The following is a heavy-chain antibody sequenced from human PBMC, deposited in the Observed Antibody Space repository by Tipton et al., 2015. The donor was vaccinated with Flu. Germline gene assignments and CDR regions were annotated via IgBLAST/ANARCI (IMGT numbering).Heavy chain of an antibody. CDR2: IYSGEDT. D-gene: IGHD2-15*01. CDR3: ARDTGGYCTGSSCLPRFDY. V-gene: IGHV3-53*01. J-gene: IGHJ4*02. CDR1: GLTVGDNY. Sequence: VQLVQSGGALTQPGGSPRLSCVASGLTVGDNYMTWVRQSPGKGLEWISVIYSGEDTQYADSVKGRFTISRDNSKNTVYLVMNRLRVEDTAVYYCARDTGGYCTGSSCLPRFDYWGQGALVTVSS.